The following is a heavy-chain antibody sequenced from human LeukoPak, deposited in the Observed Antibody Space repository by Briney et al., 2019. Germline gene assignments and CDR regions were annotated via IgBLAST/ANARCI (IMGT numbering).Heavy chain of an antibody. CDR1: GYTFTGYY. J-gene: IGHJ4*02. CDR3: ATVPPNDLIQYSSSWTFDY. D-gene: IGHD6-13*01. Sequence: GASVKVSCKASGYTFTGYYMHWVRQAPGQGLEWMGWINPNSGGTNYAQKFQGRVTMTRDTSISTAYMELSRLRSDDTAVYYCATVPPNDLIQYSSSWTFDYWGQGTLVTVSS. V-gene: IGHV1-2*02. CDR2: INPNSGGT.